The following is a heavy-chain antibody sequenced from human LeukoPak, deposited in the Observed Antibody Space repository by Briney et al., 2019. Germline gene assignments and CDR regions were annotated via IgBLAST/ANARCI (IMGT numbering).Heavy chain of an antibody. D-gene: IGHD2-15*01. CDR1: GFTFSSYR. J-gene: IGHJ4*02. Sequence: PGGSLRLSCAASGFTFSSYRMNWVRQAPGRGLEWLSSISTSSGYIYYADSVKGRFTISRDNAKNSLYLQMSSLRAEDTAVYYCARLGLGYCSGGTCFSDYWGQGTLVTVSS. CDR2: ISTSSGYI. CDR3: ARLGLGYCSGGTCFSDY. V-gene: IGHV3-21*01.